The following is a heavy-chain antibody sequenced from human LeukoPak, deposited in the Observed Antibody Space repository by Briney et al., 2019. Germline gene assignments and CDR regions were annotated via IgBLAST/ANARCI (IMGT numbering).Heavy chain of an antibody. Sequence: PGRSLRLSCAASGFTFSSYGMNWVRQAPGKGLEWVSSINNSSAYIYYADSVKGRFTISRDNAKNSLYLQMHSLRAEDTAVYYCARDNELQLQRRGYFDYWGQGTLVTVSS. J-gene: IGHJ4*02. D-gene: IGHD1-1*01. CDR2: INNSSAYI. CDR3: ARDNELQLQRRGYFDY. CDR1: GFTFSSYG. V-gene: IGHV3-21*01.